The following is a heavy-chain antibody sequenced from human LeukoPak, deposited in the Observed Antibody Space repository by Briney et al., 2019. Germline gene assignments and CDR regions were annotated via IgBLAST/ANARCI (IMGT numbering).Heavy chain of an antibody. CDR1: GGSISTYY. V-gene: IGHV4-39*01. CDR2: IYYSGST. Sequence: PSETLSLTCTVSGGSISTYYWGWIRQPPGKGLEWIGSIYYSGSTYYNPSLKSRVTISVDTSKNQFSLKLSSVTAADTAVYYCARLAAAYYYGSGSLLGVWFDPWDQGTLVTVSS. CDR3: ARLAAAYYYGSGSLLGVWFDP. J-gene: IGHJ5*02. D-gene: IGHD3-10*01.